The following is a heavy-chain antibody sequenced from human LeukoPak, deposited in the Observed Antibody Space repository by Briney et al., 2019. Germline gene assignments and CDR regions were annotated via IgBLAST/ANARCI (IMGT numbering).Heavy chain of an antibody. V-gene: IGHV4-59*01. J-gene: IGHJ5*02. Sequence: SETLSLTCTVSDGSIRSYYWSWIRQPPGKGLEWSGYIYYNSGTTNYNPSLKSRVTISVDTSKNQLSLKLSSVTAADTAVYYCAREPGFDSSGYLNWFDPWGQGTLVTVSS. D-gene: IGHD3-22*01. CDR1: DGSIRSYY. CDR2: IYYNSGTT. CDR3: AREPGFDSSGYLNWFDP.